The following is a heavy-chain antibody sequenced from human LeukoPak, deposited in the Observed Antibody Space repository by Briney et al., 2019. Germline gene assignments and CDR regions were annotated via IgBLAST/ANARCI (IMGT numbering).Heavy chain of an antibody. CDR2: IYTSGST. CDR3: ARDRYCSSTSCYTGY. CDR1: GGSISSYY. J-gene: IGHJ4*02. D-gene: IGHD2-2*02. V-gene: IGHV4-4*07. Sequence: EASQTLSLTCTVSGGSISSYYWSWIRQPAGKGLEWIGRIYTSGSTNYNPSLKSRVTMSVDTSKNQFSLKLSSVTAADTAVYYCARDRYCSSTSCYTGYWGQGTLVTVSS.